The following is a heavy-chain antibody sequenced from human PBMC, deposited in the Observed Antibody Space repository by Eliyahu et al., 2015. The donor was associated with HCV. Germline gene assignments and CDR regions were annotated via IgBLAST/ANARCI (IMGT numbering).Heavy chain of an antibody. J-gene: IGHJ6*02. D-gene: IGHD2-2*01. V-gene: IGHV3-15*01. CDR3: TTSHYCSSTSCYRIWNYYYYYGMDV. CDR1: GFTFXNAW. Sequence: EVQLVESGGGLVKPGGSLRLSCXASGFTFXNAWMRWVRQAPGXGLEWVGRXKSKTDGGTTDYAAPVKGRFTISRDDSKNTLYLQMNSLKTEDTAVYYCTTSHYCSSTSCYRIWNYYYYYGMDVWGQGTTVTVSS. CDR2: XKSKTDGGTT.